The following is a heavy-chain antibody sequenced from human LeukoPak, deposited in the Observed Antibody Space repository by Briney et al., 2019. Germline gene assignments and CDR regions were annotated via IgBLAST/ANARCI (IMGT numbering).Heavy chain of an antibody. D-gene: IGHD3-10*01. J-gene: IGHJ1*01. Sequence: PGGSLKLSCAASGFTFSGSAMHWVRQASGKGLEWVGRIRSKANNYATAYAASVTGRFTISRDDSTNTAYLQMNSLKTEDTAVYYCTFGSGSSHWGQGTLVTVSS. CDR1: GFTFSGSA. CDR3: TFGSGSSH. CDR2: IRSKANNYAT. V-gene: IGHV3-73*01.